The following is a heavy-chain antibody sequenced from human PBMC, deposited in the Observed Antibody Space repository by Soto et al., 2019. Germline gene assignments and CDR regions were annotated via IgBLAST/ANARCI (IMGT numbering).Heavy chain of an antibody. J-gene: IGHJ3*02. CDR3: ARADIVATITAFDI. V-gene: IGHV1-2*04. D-gene: IGHD5-12*01. Sequence: ASVKVSCKASGYTFTGYYMYWVRQAPGQGLEWMGWINPNSGGTNYAQKFQGWVTMTRDTSISTAYMELSRLRSDDTAVYYCARADIVATITAFDIWGQGTMVTVSS. CDR1: GYTFTGYY. CDR2: INPNSGGT.